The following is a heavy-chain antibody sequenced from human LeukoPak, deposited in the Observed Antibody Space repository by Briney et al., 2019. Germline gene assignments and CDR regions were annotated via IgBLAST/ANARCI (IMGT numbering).Heavy chain of an antibody. CDR1: GGSITSGTDY. CDR2: LYSSGST. Sequence: SETLSLTCTVSGGSITSGTDYWSWIRQPAGKGLEWIGRLYSSGSTNDNPSLKSRITISADTSKNQFSLKLTSVTTADTAVYYCARSGGSDPYYYFYYYMDVWGKGTTVTVSS. CDR3: ARSGGSDPYYYFYYYMDV. V-gene: IGHV4-61*02. J-gene: IGHJ6*03. D-gene: IGHD1-26*01.